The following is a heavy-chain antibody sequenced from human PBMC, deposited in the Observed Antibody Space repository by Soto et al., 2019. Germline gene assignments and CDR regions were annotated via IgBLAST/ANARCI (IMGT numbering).Heavy chain of an antibody. CDR3: ARDQPGYSYGYGLGY. D-gene: IGHD5-18*01. CDR1: GYTFTSYA. CDR2: INAGNGNT. V-gene: IGHV1-3*01. J-gene: IGHJ4*02. Sequence: GASVKVSCEASGYTFTSYAMHWVRQAPGQRLEWMGWINAGNGNTKYSQKFQGRVTITRDTSASTAYMELNSLRAEDTAVYYCARDQPGYSYGYGLGYWGQGTLVTVSS.